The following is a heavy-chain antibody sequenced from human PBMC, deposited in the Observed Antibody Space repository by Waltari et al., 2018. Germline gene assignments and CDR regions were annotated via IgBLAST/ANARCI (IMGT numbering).Heavy chain of an antibody. Sequence: QVQLVQSGAEVKKPGSSVKVSCKASGGTFSSYAISWVRQAPGQGLEWMGGIIPIFGTANYAQKFQGRVTITADESTSTTYMELSSLRSEDTAVYYCARARITMVRGATPLEYFDYWGQGTLVTVSS. CDR2: IIPIFGTA. V-gene: IGHV1-69*01. D-gene: IGHD3-10*01. CDR3: ARARITMVRGATPLEYFDY. J-gene: IGHJ4*02. CDR1: GGTFSSYA.